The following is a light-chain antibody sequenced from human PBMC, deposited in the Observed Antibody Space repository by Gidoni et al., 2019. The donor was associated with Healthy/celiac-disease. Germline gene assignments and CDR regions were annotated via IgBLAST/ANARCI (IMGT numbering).Light chain of an antibody. CDR2: DVS. CDR1: SSDVGGYNY. Sequence: QPALTQPASVSGSTAQSITISCTGTSSDVGGYNYVSWYQQHPGKAPKLMIYDVSNRPSGVSNRFAGSKSGNTASLTIAGLQAEDEADYYCSSYTSSSTVVFGGGTKLTVL. J-gene: IGLJ2*01. V-gene: IGLV2-14*03. CDR3: SSYTSSSTVV.